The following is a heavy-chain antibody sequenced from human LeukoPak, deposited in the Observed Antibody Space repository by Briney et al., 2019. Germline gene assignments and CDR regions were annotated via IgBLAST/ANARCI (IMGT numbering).Heavy chain of an antibody. D-gene: IGHD2-15*01. V-gene: IGHV3-21*01. J-gene: IGHJ6*02. CDR2: ISSSSSYI. CDR3: AREGYCSGGSCYSGGHYYGMDV. CDR1: GFTFSSYS. Sequence: GGSLRLSCAASGFTFSSYSMNWVRQAPGKGLEWFSSISSSSSYIYYADSVKCRFTISRDNAKNSLYLQMNSLRAEDTAVYYCAREGYCSGGSCYSGGHYYGMDVWGQGTTVTVSS.